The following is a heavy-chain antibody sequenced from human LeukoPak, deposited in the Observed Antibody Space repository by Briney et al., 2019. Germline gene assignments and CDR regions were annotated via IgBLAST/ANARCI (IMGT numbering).Heavy chain of an antibody. CDR2: ISRGSGSI. V-gene: IGHV3-21*01. D-gene: IGHD2-21*02. CDR1: GFTFSSYS. J-gene: IGHJ2*01. Sequence: GGSLRLSCAASGFTFSSYSMNWVRQAPGKGLEWVSSISRGSGSIYYADSLKGRVTISRDDAKNSLSPQMDSLRVEDTAVYYCARAPPYCGGDCSDWYFDLWGRGTLVTVSS. CDR3: ARAPPYCGGDCSDWYFDL.